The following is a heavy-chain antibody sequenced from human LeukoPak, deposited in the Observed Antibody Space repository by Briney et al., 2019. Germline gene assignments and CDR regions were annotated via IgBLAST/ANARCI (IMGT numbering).Heavy chain of an antibody. J-gene: IGHJ5*02. CDR1: GGSFSGYY. D-gene: IGHD3-3*01. Sequence: PSETLSLTCAVYGGSFSGYYWSWIRQPPGKGLEWIGEINHSGSTNYNPSLKSRVTISVDTSKNQFSLKLSSVTAADTAEYYCARGAVRYDFWSGYYTRWFDPWGQGTLVTVSS. CDR3: ARGAVRYDFWSGYYTRWFDP. V-gene: IGHV4-34*01. CDR2: INHSGST.